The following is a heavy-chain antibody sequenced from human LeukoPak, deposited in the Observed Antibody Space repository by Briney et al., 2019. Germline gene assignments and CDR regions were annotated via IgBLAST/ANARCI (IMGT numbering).Heavy chain of an antibody. CDR2: INPYSGGT. V-gene: IGHV1-2*02. CDR3: ARDSGTYPDAFDI. CDR1: GYTFTSYG. D-gene: IGHD1-26*01. J-gene: IGHJ3*02. Sequence: ASVKVSCKASGYTFTSYGISWVRQAPGQGLEWMGWINPYSGGTKFAQKFQGRVTLNRDTSITTAFMEVSSLRSDDTAVYYCARDSGTYPDAFDIWGQGTMVTAFS.